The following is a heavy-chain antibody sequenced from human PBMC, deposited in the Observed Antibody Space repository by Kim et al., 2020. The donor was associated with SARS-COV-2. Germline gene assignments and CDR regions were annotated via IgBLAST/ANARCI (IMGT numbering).Heavy chain of an antibody. CDR2: INPSGGST. J-gene: IGHJ4*02. Sequence: ASVKVSCKASGYTFTSYYMHWVRQAPGQGLEWMGIINPSGGSTSYAQKFQGRVTMTRDTSTRTVYMELSSLRSEDTAVYYCARGALNYYGSGSYEYYFDYWGQGTLVTVSS. V-gene: IGHV1-46*01. D-gene: IGHD3-10*01. CDR1: GYTFTSYY. CDR3: ARGALNYYGSGSYEYYFDY.